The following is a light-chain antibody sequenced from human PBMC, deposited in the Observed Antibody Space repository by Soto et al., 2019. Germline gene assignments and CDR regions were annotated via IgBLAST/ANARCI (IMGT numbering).Light chain of an antibody. CDR1: SSDVGGYNY. CDR2: EVN. V-gene: IGLV2-14*01. CDR3: SSYTTSSTYV. Sequence: QSALTQPASVSGSPGQSITISCTGTSSDVGGYNYVSWYQQHPGKAPKLMIYEVNNRPSGVSNRFSGSKSGNTDSLTIYGLQAEDDADYYCSSYTTSSTYVFGTGTKVTVL. J-gene: IGLJ1*01.